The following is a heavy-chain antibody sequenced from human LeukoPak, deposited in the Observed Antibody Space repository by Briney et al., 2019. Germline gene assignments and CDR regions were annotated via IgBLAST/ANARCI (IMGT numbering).Heavy chain of an antibody. D-gene: IGHD4-11*01. V-gene: IGHV3-48*04. CDR1: GFTFSSYS. CDR2: ISSGSGTI. CDR3: ARAQKYSYDAFDI. J-gene: IGHJ3*02. Sequence: QAGGSLRLSCAASGFTFSSYSMNWVRQAPGKGLEYVSYISSGSGTIYYADSVKGRFTISRDSAKNSLYLQMNSLSAEDTAVYYCARAQKYSYDAFDIWGQGTMVTVSS.